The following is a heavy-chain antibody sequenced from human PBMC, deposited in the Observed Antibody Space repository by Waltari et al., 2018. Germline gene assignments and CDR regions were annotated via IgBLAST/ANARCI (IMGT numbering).Heavy chain of an antibody. CDR3: VRDLAQQLYDY. Sequence: QVQLVQSGAEMKRPGASVKVSSTASGYTFADFYIHWVRQAPGQGFEWMGWVSPKNGVTNYVPKFQGRVTMTRDTSINTVYMELRRLTSDDTAVYFCVRDLAQQLYDYWGQGTLVTVSS. V-gene: IGHV1-2*02. D-gene: IGHD6-13*01. CDR2: VSPKNGVT. CDR1: GYTFADFY. J-gene: IGHJ4*02.